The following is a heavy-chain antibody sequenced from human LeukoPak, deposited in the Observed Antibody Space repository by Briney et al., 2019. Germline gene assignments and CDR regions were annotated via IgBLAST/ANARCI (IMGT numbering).Heavy chain of an antibody. CDR3: ARDRRHYYDSSGYYYEDY. D-gene: IGHD3-22*01. J-gene: IGHJ4*02. Sequence: GGSLRLSCAASGFTFRSYEMNWVRQAPGKGLEWVSYISSSGSTIYYADSVKGRFTISRDNAKNSLYLQMNSLRAEDTAVYYCARDRRHYYDSSGYYYEDYWGQGTLVTVSS. V-gene: IGHV3-48*03. CDR1: GFTFRSYE. CDR2: ISSSGSTI.